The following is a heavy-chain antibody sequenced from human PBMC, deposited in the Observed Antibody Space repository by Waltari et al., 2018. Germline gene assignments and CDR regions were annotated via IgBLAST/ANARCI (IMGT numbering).Heavy chain of an antibody. J-gene: IGHJ6*02. V-gene: IGHV3-30*18. Sequence: QVQLVESGGGVVQPGKSLRLSCAPSAFPFRSFGMHCVRQAPGKGLEWVAVIAYDGIKTDYIDSVKGRFTISRDNSKNTLYLQMSSLRAQDSAVYYCAKDHGVEAPGMDVWGRGTTVSVS. CDR2: IAYDGIKT. CDR3: AKDHGVEAPGMDV. CDR1: AFPFRSFG.